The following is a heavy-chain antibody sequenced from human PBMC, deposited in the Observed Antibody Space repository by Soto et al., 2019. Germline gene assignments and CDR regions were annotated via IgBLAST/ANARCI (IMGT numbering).Heavy chain of an antibody. D-gene: IGHD3-22*01. V-gene: IGHV1-69*13. Sequence: SVKVSCKASGGTFSSYAISWVRQAPGQGLEWMGGFIPIFGTANYAQKFQGRVTITADESTSTAYMELSSLRSEDTAVYYCARVKRYYDSSGYNPYYYYYGMDVWGQGTTVTVSS. CDR2: FIPIFGTA. CDR1: GGTFSSYA. J-gene: IGHJ6*02. CDR3: ARVKRYYDSSGYNPYYYYYGMDV.